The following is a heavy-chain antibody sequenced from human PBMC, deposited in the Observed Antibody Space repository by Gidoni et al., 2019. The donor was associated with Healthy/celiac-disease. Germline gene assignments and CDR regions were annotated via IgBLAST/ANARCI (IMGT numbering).Heavy chain of an antibody. CDR1: GFTFSSYA. J-gene: IGHJ4*02. CDR3: AEGLSGFDY. V-gene: IGHV3-30-3*02. Sequence: QVQLVESGGGVVQPGRSLRLSCAASGFTFSSYAMHWVRQAPGKGLEWVAVISYDGSNKYYADSVKGRFTISRDNSKNTLYLQMNSLRAEDTAVYYCAEGLSGFDYWGQGTLVTVSS. CDR2: ISYDGSNK.